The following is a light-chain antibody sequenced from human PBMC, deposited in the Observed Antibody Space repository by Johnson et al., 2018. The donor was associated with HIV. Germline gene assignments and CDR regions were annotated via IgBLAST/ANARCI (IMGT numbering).Light chain of an antibody. Sequence: QSLLTQAPSASGPPGQRVTISCSGSSSNIGSNTANWYQQLPGTAPRLLIYRNNQRPSGVPDRFSGSKSGTSASLAISGLQAEDEADYYCASWDDSLGGVFGTGTKVTVL. CDR2: RNN. CDR3: ASWDDSLGGV. V-gene: IGLV1-44*01. J-gene: IGLJ1*01. CDR1: SSNIGSNT.